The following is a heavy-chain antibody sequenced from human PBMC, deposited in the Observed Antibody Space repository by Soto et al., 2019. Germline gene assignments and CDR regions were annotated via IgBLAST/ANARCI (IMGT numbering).Heavy chain of an antibody. CDR2: ISGSGGST. J-gene: IGHJ5*02. V-gene: IGHV3-23*01. CDR1: GFSFGSYA. D-gene: IGHD3-22*01. Sequence: PGGSLRLSCAASGFSFGSYAMSWVRQAPGKGLEWVSAISGSGGSTYYADSVKGRFTISRDNSKNTLYLQMNSLRAEDTAVYYCAKGHTYYYDSSGSDSLIDPWGQGTLVTVSS. CDR3: AKGHTYYYDSSGSDSLIDP.